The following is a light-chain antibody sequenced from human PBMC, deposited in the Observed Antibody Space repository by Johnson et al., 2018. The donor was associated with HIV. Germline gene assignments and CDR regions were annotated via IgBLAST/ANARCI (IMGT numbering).Light chain of an antibody. CDR2: DNN. CDR3: GTWDNSLRTAF. J-gene: IGLJ1*01. V-gene: IGLV1-51*01. Sequence: QPVLTQPPSVSAAAGQKVTISCSGSSSNIGNNYVAWYQQVPGTAPKLLIYDNNRRPSGVPDRFSGSKSGTSATLGITGLQTGDEADYFCGTWDNSLRTAFFVTGSKVIVL. CDR1: SSNIGNNY.